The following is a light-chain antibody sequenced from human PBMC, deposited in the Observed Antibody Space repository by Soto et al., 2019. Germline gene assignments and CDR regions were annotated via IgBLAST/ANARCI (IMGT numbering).Light chain of an antibody. V-gene: IGKV3-15*01. J-gene: IGKJ4*01. CDR3: QQYNNRLMLS. Sequence: EIVMTWSPAILYVSTGERETLSCGASQSVSSNLARYQQTAGQTPRLLIYGASTRATGIPARFSGRGSGTEFTLALSSLQSEEFAIYYCQQYNNRLMLSFGGGTKVDIK. CDR1: QSVSSN. CDR2: GAS.